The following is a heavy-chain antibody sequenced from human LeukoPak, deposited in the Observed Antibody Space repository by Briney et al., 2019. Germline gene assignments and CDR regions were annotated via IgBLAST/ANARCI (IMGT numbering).Heavy chain of an antibody. J-gene: IGHJ4*02. V-gene: IGHV3-30*18. CDR1: GFAFSDYG. CDR3: AKSTGYSSGWFDY. CDR2: ISYDGSNK. D-gene: IGHD6-19*01. Sequence: GGSQRLSCAASGFAFSDYGMHWVRQAPGKGLEWVAVISYDGSNKYYADSVKGRFTISRDNSKNTGYLQMNSLRGDDTAVYYCAKSTGYSSGWFDYWGQGTLVTVSS.